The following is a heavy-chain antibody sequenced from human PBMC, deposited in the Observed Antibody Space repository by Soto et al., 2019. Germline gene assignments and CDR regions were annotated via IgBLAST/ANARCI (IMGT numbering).Heavy chain of an antibody. CDR1: GFTFDDYA. V-gene: IGHV3-9*01. CDR2: ISWNSGSI. J-gene: IGHJ3*02. CDR3: AKDVRDYYGSGSYSAFDI. D-gene: IGHD3-10*01. Sequence: EVQLVESGGGLVQPGRSLRLSCAASGFTFDDYAMHWVRQAPGKGLEWVSGISWNSGSIGYADSVKGRFTISRDNAKNSLYLQMNSLRAEDTALYYCAKDVRDYYGSGSYSAFDIWGQGTMVTVSS.